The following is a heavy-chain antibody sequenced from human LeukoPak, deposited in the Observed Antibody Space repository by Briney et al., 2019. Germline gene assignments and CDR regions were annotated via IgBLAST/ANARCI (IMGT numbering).Heavy chain of an antibody. Sequence: SETLSLTCAVYGGSFSGYYWSWIRQPPGKGLEWIGEINHSGSTNYNPSLKSRVTISVDTSKNQFSLKLSPVTAAGTAVYYCARAPGGYSYGRFDYWGQGTLVTVSS. V-gene: IGHV4-34*01. CDR3: ARAPGGYSYGRFDY. CDR1: GGSFSGYY. J-gene: IGHJ4*02. CDR2: INHSGST. D-gene: IGHD5-18*01.